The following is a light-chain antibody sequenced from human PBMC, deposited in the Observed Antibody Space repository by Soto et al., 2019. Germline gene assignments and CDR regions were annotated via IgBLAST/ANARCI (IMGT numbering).Light chain of an antibody. V-gene: IGLV2-14*01. CDR1: SSDVGGYNI. Sequence: QSALTQPASVSGSPGQSITISCTGTSSDVGGYNIVSWYQQHPGRAPKLMIYDVTNRPSGVSNRFSGSKSGNTASLTISGLQAEDEADYYCSSYTRTSTLEAVFGGGTKVTVL. J-gene: IGLJ2*01. CDR2: DVT. CDR3: SSYTRTSTLEAV.